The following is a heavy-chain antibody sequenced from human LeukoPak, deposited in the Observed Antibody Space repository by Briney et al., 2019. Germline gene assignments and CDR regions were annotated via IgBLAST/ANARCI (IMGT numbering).Heavy chain of an antibody. J-gene: IGHJ4*02. CDR3: ARRYSGYDFFDS. Sequence: GGSLRLSCVASGFSFSTYSMNWVRQAPGKGLEWISYITSGSITIYYADSVKGRFTISRDNAKKSLYLQMNSLRAEDTAVYYCARRYSGYDFFDSWGQGTLVTVSS. CDR1: GFSFSTYS. CDR2: ITSGSITI. V-gene: IGHV3-48*04. D-gene: IGHD5-12*01.